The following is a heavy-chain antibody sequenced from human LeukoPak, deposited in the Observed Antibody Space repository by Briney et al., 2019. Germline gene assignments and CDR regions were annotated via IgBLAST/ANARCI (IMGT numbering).Heavy chain of an antibody. CDR3: AKVGRAGELWEY. D-gene: IGHD3-10*01. Sequence: GGSLRLSCVASGFTFSSYWMTWVRQAPGKGLEWVANIKQDGSEKYYADSVKGRFTISRDNSKNTLYLQMNSLRAEDTAVYYCAKVGRAGELWEYWGQGTLVTVSS. CDR2: IKQDGSEK. J-gene: IGHJ4*02. CDR1: GFTFSSYW. V-gene: IGHV3-7*02.